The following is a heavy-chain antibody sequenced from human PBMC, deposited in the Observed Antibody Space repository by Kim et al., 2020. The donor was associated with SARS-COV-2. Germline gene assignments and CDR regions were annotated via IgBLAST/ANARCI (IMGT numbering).Heavy chain of an antibody. CDR2: INTNTGNP. J-gene: IGHJ6*02. D-gene: IGHD6-13*01. Sequence: ASVKVSCKASGYTFTSYAMNWVRQAPGQGLEWMRWINTNTGNPTYAQGFTGRFVFSLDTSVSTAYLQISSLKAEDTAVYYCARAGQQLVAQNYYYYGMDVWGQGTTVTVSS. V-gene: IGHV7-4-1*02. CDR3: ARAGQQLVAQNYYYYGMDV. CDR1: GYTFTSYA.